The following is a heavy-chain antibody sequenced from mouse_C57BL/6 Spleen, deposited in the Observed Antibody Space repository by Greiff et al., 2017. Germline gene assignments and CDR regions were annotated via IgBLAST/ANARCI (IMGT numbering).Heavy chain of an antibody. J-gene: IGHJ2*01. D-gene: IGHD1-1*01. V-gene: IGHV1-15*01. CDR3: TRAPYGSSYLNY. Sequence: VQLQQSGAELVRPGASVTLSCKASGYTFTDYEMHWVKQTPVHGLEWIGAIDPETGGTAYNQKFKGKAILTADKSSSTAYMELRSLTSEDSAVYYCTRAPYGSSYLNYWGQGTTLTVSS. CDR2: IDPETGGT. CDR1: GYTFTDYE.